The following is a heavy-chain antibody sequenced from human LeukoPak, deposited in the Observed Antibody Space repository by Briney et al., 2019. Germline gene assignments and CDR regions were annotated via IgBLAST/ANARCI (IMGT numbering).Heavy chain of an antibody. CDR1: SVSFSGYY. J-gene: IGHJ6*03. CDR3: ARRRRGAYNWNDAESYYYYYMDV. Sequence: PSETLSLTCAVYSVSFSGYYWIWMRQPPGKGREWSREINHSGSTNYNPCLKSRVTISVDTSKNQFSLKLSSVTAADTAVYYCARRRRGAYNWNDAESYYYYYMDVWGKGTTVTVSS. V-gene: IGHV4-34*01. CDR2: INHSGST. D-gene: IGHD1-20*01.